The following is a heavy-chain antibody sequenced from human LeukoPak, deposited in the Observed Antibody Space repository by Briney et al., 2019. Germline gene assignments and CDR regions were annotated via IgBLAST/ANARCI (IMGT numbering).Heavy chain of an antibody. CDR3: AGGMDRNWYSFQWFDP. CDR2: ISGSGGST. V-gene: IGHV3-23*01. CDR1: GFTFSSYA. Sequence: GGSLRLSCAASGFTFSSYAMSWVRQAPEKGLEWVSAISGSGGSTYYADSVKGRFTISRDNSKDTLFLQMTSLRAEDTAVYYCAGGMDRNWYSFQWFDPWGQGALVTVSS. J-gene: IGHJ5*02. D-gene: IGHD6-13*01.